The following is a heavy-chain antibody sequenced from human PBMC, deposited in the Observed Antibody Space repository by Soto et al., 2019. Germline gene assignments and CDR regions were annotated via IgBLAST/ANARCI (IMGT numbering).Heavy chain of an antibody. CDR2: IYHSGST. CDR3: AKYGEDYYSGMDV. J-gene: IGHJ6*02. Sequence: SETLSLTCAVSGYSIGSAYYWGWIRQPPGKGLEWIGNIYHSGSTYYNPSLKSRVTISIDTSKNQFSLRLSSVTAADAAVYYCAKYGEDYYSGMDVWGQGTTVTVSS. D-gene: IGHD4-17*01. V-gene: IGHV4-38-2*01. CDR1: GYSIGSAYY.